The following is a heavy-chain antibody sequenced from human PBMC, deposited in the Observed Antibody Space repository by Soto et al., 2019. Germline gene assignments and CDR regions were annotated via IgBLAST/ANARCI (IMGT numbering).Heavy chain of an antibody. V-gene: IGHV3-30*18. Sequence: PGGSLRLSCAASGFTFSSYGMHWVRQAPGKGLEWVAVISYDGSNKYYADSVKGRFTISRDNSKNTLYLQMNSLRAEDTAVYYCAKGQVIITVHYYGTVVWGQGPTVTV. CDR3: AKGQVIITVHYYGTVV. J-gene: IGHJ6*02. CDR1: GFTFSSYG. CDR2: ISYDGSNK. D-gene: IGHD3-22*01.